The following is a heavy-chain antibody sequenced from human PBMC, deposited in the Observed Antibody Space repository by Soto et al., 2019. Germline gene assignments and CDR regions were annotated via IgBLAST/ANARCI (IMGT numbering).Heavy chain of an antibody. CDR1: GGSISSYY. D-gene: IGHD5-12*01. CDR2: IYYGGST. J-gene: IGHJ3*02. Sequence: PSETLSLTCTVSGGSISSYYWSWIRQPPGKGLEWIGYIYYGGSTNYNPSLKSRVTISVDTSKNQFSLKLSSVTAADTAVYYCARAAWGGYNFGAFDIWGQGTMVTVSS. CDR3: ARAAWGGYNFGAFDI. V-gene: IGHV4-59*01.